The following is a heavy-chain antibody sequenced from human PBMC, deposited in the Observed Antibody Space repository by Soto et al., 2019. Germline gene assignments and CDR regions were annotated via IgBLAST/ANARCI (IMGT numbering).Heavy chain of an antibody. V-gene: IGHV4-59*13. CDR2: IYPGGST. CDR3: ASGIGDVHFDY. J-gene: IGHJ4*02. Sequence: SETLSLTCTVSGGSISGYYWSWIRQSPGKGLECIGYIYPGGSTNYNPSLKSRVTTSVDTSKSQFSLKLSSVIAADTAVYYCASGIGDVHFDYWGQGTVVTVSS. D-gene: IGHD3-16*01. CDR1: GGSISGYY.